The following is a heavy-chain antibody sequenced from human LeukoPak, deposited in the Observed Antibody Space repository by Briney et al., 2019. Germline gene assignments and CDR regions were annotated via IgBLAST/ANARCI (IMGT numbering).Heavy chain of an antibody. D-gene: IGHD3-3*01. Sequence: GGSLRLSCAASGFTFSTFAMIWVRQPPGKGLEWVSSIFPSGGEIHYAHSVKGRFTISRNNSKSTLSLQMNSLRAADTAIYYCARDERLLSFLKWGQGTLVTVSS. CDR3: ARDERLLSFLK. V-gene: IGHV3-23*01. J-gene: IGHJ4*02. CDR2: IFPSGGEI. CDR1: GFTFSTFA.